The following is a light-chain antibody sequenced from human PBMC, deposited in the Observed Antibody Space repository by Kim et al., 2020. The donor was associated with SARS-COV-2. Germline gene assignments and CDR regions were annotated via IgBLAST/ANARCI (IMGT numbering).Light chain of an antibody. CDR1: QHILERSNNKNK. J-gene: IGKJ2*01. Sequence: IVMTQSPGSLALSLGERATINCKSSQHILERSNNKNKLAWYQQKPGQPPKLLIYWASTRESGVPDRFSGSGSGTDFTLTISSLEAEDVADYYCQQYYYSPNTFGQGTKLEI. CDR3: QQYYYSPNT. V-gene: IGKV4-1*01. CDR2: WAS.